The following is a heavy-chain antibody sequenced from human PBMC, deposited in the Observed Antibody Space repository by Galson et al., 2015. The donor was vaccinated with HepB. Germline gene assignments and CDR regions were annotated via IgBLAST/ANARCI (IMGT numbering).Heavy chain of an antibody. V-gene: IGHV3-74*01. CDR3: ARDIRYSSGWYYFDY. CDR2: INSDGSST. J-gene: IGHJ4*02. Sequence: LRLSCAASEFTFSSYWMHWVRQAPGKGLVWVSRINSDGSSTSYVDSVKGRFTISRDNAKNTLYLQMNSLRAEDTAVYYCARDIRYSSGWYYFDYWGQGTLVTVSS. CDR1: EFTFSSYW. D-gene: IGHD6-19*01.